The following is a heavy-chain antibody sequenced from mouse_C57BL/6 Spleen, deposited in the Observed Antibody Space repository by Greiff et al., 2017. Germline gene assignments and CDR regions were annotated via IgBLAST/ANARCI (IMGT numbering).Heavy chain of an antibody. CDR3: ARSGGYNGGYAMDY. D-gene: IGHD2-2*01. V-gene: IGHV1-52*01. Sequence: QVQLQQPGAELVRPGSSVKLSCKASGYTFTSYWMHWVKQRPIQGLEWIGNIDPSDSEPHYNQKFKDKATLTVDKSSSAAYMQLSSLTSEDSAVYYCARSGGYNGGYAMDYWGQGTSVTVSS. CDR1: GYTFTSYW. CDR2: IDPSDSEP. J-gene: IGHJ4*01.